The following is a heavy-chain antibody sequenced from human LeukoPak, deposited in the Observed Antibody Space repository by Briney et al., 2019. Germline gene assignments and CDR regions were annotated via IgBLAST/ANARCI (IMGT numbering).Heavy chain of an antibody. CDR3: AKGSGYEHSYYYYYMDV. CDR2: ILYDASNK. Sequence: PGRSLILSCALSVVPIRSYGMNCVRQPPDQGLEMAPCILYDASNKYYADSVKGRFTISRDNSKNTLYLQMNSLRAEDTAVYYCAKGSGYEHSYYYYYMDVWGKGTTVTISS. CDR1: VVPIRSYG. J-gene: IGHJ6*03. D-gene: IGHD5-12*01. V-gene: IGHV3-30*02.